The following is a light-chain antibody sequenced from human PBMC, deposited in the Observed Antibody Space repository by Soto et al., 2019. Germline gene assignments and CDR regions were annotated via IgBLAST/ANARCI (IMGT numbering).Light chain of an antibody. CDR1: QSVSSY. J-gene: IGKJ1*01. V-gene: IGKV3-11*01. Sequence: EIVLTQSPATLSLSPGERATLSCRASQSVSSYLAWYQQKPGQAPRLLIYDASNRATGIPARFSGSGSGTDFTLTISSLEPEDFAVYYGQQRSNWPPGVKTFGQGTKVEIK. CDR2: DAS. CDR3: QQRSNWPPGVKT.